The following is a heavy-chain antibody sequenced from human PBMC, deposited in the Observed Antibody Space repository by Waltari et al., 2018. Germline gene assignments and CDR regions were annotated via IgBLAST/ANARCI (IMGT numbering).Heavy chain of an antibody. Sequence: EAPLLESGGGLVQPGGSLSLYCAASGFTVSNFGRSWVRQAPGKGLEWVSGFSGTGGSTSYADSVKGRFTISRDNSKNTLYLQMNSLRAEDSAVYYCAKGPYYGSAIGMDVWGQGTTVAVSS. CDR2: FSGTGGST. CDR1: GFTVSNFG. CDR3: AKGPYYGSAIGMDV. J-gene: IGHJ6*02. D-gene: IGHD3-10*01. V-gene: IGHV3-23*01.